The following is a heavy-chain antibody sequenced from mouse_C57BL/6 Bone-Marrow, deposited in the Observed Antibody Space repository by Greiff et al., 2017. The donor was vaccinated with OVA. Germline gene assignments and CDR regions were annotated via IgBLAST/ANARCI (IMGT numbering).Heavy chain of an antibody. J-gene: IGHJ3*01. CDR1: GYTFTDYY. Sequence: VQLQQSGPVLVKPGASVKMSCKASGYTFTDYYMNWVKQSHGKSLEWIGVINPYNGGTSYNQKFKGKATLTVDKSSSTAYMELNSLTSEDSAVYYGAREDYYYGSSPFAYWGQGTLVTVSA. D-gene: IGHD1-1*01. CDR3: AREDYYYGSSPFAY. V-gene: IGHV1-19*01. CDR2: INPYNGGT.